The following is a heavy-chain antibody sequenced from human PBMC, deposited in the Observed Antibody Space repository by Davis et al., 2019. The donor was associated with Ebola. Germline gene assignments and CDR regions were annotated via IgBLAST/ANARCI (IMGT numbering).Heavy chain of an antibody. D-gene: IGHD5-18*01. Sequence: PGGSLRLSCAASGFTFSDYYMSWIRQAPGKGLEWVSYISSSSSYTNYADSVKGRFTISRDNAKNSLYLQMNSLRAEDTAVYYCARGPDTALYYYGMDVWGQGTTVTVSS. CDR2: ISSSSSYT. V-gene: IGHV3-11*06. CDR1: GFTFSDYY. J-gene: IGHJ6*02. CDR3: ARGPDTALYYYGMDV.